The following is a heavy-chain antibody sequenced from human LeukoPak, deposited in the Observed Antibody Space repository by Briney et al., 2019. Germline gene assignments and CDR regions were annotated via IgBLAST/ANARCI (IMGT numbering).Heavy chain of an antibody. V-gene: IGHV3-73*01. CDR1: GFTFSGSA. D-gene: IGHD2-2*01. CDR2: IRSKTNNYAT. J-gene: IGHJ4*02. Sequence: GGSLRLSCAASGFTFSGSAIHWVRQASGKGLEWVGRIRSKTNNYATVYAASVKGRFTISRDDSKNTAYLQMNSLKTEDTAAYYCTRVVPAAIGYFDYWGQGTLVTVSS. CDR3: TRVVPAAIGYFDY.